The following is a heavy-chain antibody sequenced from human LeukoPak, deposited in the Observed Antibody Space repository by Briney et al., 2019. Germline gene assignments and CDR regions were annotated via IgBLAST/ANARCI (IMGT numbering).Heavy chain of an antibody. CDR1: GFTFSSYS. CDR3: AKEGIVVVPAAKYMDV. CDR2: ISSSSSYI. D-gene: IGHD2-2*01. V-gene: IGHV3-21*04. Sequence: GSLRLSCAASGFTFSSYSMNWVRQAPGKGLEWVSSISSSSSYIYYADSVKGRFTISRDNSKNTLYLQMNSLRAEDTAVYYCAKEGIVVVPAAKYMDVWGKGTTVTVSS. J-gene: IGHJ6*03.